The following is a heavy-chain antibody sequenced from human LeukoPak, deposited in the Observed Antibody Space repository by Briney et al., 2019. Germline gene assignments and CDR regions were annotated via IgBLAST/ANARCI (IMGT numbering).Heavy chain of an antibody. Sequence: PGGSLRLSCAASGFTFSNAWMSWVRQAPGKGLEWVGGIKSKTDGGTTDYAAPVKGRFTISRDDSKNTLYLQMNSLKTEDTAVYYCTTDPYYYASSAYTSDYWGQGTLVTVSS. CDR1: GFTFSNAW. CDR3: TTDPYYYASSAYTSDY. D-gene: IGHD3-22*01. CDR2: IKSKTDGGTT. J-gene: IGHJ4*02. V-gene: IGHV3-15*01.